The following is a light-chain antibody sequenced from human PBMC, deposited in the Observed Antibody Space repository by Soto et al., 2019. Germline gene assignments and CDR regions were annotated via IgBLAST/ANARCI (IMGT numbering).Light chain of an antibody. CDR1: QSISSY. Sequence: IQMSQSPSSLSASVGDRVTITCRASQSISSYLNWYQQKPGKAPKLLIYDASSLQSGIPSRFSGSGSGTDFTLTIRSLQPEEFATYYCQTTHPTPTFGQGTRLEIK. J-gene: IGKJ5*01. CDR3: QTTHPTPT. CDR2: DAS. V-gene: IGKV1-39*01.